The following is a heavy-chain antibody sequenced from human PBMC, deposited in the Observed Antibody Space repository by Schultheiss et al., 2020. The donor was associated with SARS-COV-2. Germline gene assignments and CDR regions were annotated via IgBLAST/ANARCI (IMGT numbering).Heavy chain of an antibody. J-gene: IGHJ4*02. CDR3: ARGKQWLVF. Sequence: SETLSLTCAVSGGSISSSNFYWGWIRQSPGKGLEWIGNIYYSGRTFYNPSLKSRMSISVDTSKNQFSLQLSSVTAADTAVYYCARGKQWLVFWGQGTLVTVSS. D-gene: IGHD6-19*01. V-gene: IGHV4-39*02. CDR2: IYYSGRT. CDR1: GGSISSSNFY.